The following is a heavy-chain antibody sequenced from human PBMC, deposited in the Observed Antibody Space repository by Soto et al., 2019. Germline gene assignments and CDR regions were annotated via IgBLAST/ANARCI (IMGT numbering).Heavy chain of an antibody. J-gene: IGHJ6*02. CDR3: ARDRVLLWFGDRKDYYYGMDV. Sequence: QVQLQESGPGLVKPSETLSLTCTVSGGSVSSGSYYWSWIRQPPGKGLEWIGCIYYSGSTNYNHYLKSRVTLSVDTSKNQFSLKLSSVTAADTAVYYCARDRVLLWFGDRKDYYYGMDVWGQGTTVTVSS. V-gene: IGHV4-61*01. CDR1: GGSVSSGSYY. D-gene: IGHD3-10*01. CDR2: IYYSGST.